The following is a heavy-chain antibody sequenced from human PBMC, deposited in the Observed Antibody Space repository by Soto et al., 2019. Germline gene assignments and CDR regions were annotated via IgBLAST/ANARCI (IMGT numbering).Heavy chain of an antibody. V-gene: IGHV3-30*18. Sequence: QVHLVESGGGVAQPGRSLRLSCAASGFTFSSYGMHWVRQAPGKGLEWVAIISYDGSLKYYADSVKGRFTISRDNAKSALYLQIDSLRPEDTAVYYCAKDFKVSGSYYGSLNYYYGMDVWGQGTTVIVSS. J-gene: IGHJ6*02. CDR3: AKDFKVSGSYYGSLNYYYGMDV. CDR2: ISYDGSLK. D-gene: IGHD3-10*01. CDR1: GFTFSSYG.